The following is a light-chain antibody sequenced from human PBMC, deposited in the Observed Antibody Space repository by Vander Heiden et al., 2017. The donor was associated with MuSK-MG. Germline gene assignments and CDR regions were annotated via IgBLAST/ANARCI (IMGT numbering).Light chain of an antibody. CDR1: QSVSSY. J-gene: IGKJ4*01. V-gene: IGKV3-11*01. Sequence: EIVLTQSPATLSLSPGERGTLSCRASQSVSSYLAWYQQKPGQAPRLLIYDASNRATGIPARFSGSASGTDFTLTISSLEPEDFAVYYCQQRSSWPRLTFGGGTKVXIK. CDR2: DAS. CDR3: QQRSSWPRLT.